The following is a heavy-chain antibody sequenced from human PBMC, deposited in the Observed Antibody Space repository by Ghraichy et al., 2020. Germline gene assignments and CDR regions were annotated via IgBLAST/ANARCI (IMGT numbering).Heavy chain of an antibody. Sequence: GGSLRLSCAASGFTFSSYAMSWVRQAPGKGLEWVSAISGSGGSTYYADSVKGRFTISRDNSKNTLYLQMNSLRAEDTAVYYCAKDQGGSGWYIDPFDYWGQGTLATVSS. J-gene: IGHJ4*02. CDR3: AKDQGGSGWYIDPFDY. CDR2: ISGSGGST. V-gene: IGHV3-23*01. D-gene: IGHD6-19*01. CDR1: GFTFSSYA.